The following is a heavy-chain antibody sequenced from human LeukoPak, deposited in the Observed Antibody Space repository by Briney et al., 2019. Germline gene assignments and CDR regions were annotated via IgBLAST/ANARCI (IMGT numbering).Heavy chain of an antibody. J-gene: IGHJ4*02. CDR3: ARDLGYYDSSGYLPFAY. CDR1: GGSISSYY. Sequence: PSETVSLTCTVSGGSISSYYWSWIRQPPGKGLEWIGYIYYSGSTNYNPSLKSRVTISVDTSKNQFSLKLSSVTAADTAVYYCARDLGYYDSSGYLPFAYWGQGTLVTVSS. V-gene: IGHV4-59*01. CDR2: IYYSGST. D-gene: IGHD3-22*01.